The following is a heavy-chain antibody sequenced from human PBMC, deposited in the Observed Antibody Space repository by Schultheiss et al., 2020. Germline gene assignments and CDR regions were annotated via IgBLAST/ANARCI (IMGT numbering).Heavy chain of an antibody. CDR3: ARMKGYDFWSGYRFDY. D-gene: IGHD3-3*01. CDR2: IYYSGST. CDR1: GGSISSYY. J-gene: IGHJ4*02. V-gene: IGHV4-59*01. Sequence: SETLSLTCTVSGGSISSYYWSWIRQPPGKGLEWIGYIYYSGSTYYNPSLKSRVTISVDTSKNQFSLKLSSVTAADTAVYYCARMKGYDFWSGYRFDYWGQGTLVTVYS.